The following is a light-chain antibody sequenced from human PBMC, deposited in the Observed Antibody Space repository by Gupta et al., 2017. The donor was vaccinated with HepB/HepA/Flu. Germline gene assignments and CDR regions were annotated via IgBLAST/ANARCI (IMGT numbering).Light chain of an antibody. V-gene: IGKV1-5*03. CDR2: QAS. J-gene: IGKJ1*01. Sequence: DIQMTQFPSTLSASIGDRVNITCRASDNVNRWLAWYQQKPGRAPKLLINQASNLESGVSSRFRGSGSGTEFTLTISSLQPDDFATYYCQHVHSYPWTFGQGTKVEVK. CDR3: QHVHSYPWT. CDR1: DNVNRW.